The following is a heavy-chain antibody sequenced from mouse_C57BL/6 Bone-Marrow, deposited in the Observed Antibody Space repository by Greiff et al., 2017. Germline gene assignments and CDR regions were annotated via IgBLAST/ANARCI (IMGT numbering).Heavy chain of an antibody. D-gene: IGHD1-1*01. Sequence: DVKLVESGAELVRPGASVKLSCTASGFNIKDDYMHWVKQRPEQGLEWIGWIDPENGDTEYASKFQGKATITADTSSNTAYLQLSSLTSEDTAVYYCTPYYYGSSFHFDYWGQGTTLTVSS. CDR3: TPYYYGSSFHFDY. J-gene: IGHJ2*01. CDR1: GFNIKDDY. V-gene: IGHV14-4*01. CDR2: IDPENGDT.